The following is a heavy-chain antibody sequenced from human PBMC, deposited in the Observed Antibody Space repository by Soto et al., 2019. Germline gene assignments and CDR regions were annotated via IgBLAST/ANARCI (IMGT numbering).Heavy chain of an antibody. D-gene: IGHD6-13*01. V-gene: IGHV1-18*01. CDR1: GYTFTSYG. CDR2: ISAYNGNT. Sequence: ASVKVSCKASGYTFTSYGISWARQAPGQGLEWMGWISAYNGNTNYAQKLQGRVTMTTDTSTSTAYMELRSLRSDDTAVYYCARDSGIAAAGTDFDYWGQGTLVTVSS. CDR3: ARDSGIAAAGTDFDY. J-gene: IGHJ4*02.